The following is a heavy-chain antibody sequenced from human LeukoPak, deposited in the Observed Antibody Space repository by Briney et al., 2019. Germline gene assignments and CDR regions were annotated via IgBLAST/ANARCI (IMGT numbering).Heavy chain of an antibody. D-gene: IGHD3-16*01. J-gene: IGHJ5*02. CDR2: INYSGST. CDR3: ARLRNYGNSPNWFDP. V-gene: IGHV4-59*01. Sequence: SETLSLTCTVSGGSISNCYWNWIRQPPGKGLEWIGYINYSGSTNYNPSLKSRLIMSIDTSNNHFSLKLSSVTAADTAVYYCARLRNYGNSPNWFDPWGQGTLVTVSS. CDR1: GGSISNCY.